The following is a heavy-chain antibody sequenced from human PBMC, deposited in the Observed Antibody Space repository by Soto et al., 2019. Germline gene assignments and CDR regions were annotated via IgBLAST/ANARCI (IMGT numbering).Heavy chain of an antibody. CDR1: GYTFKEYW. Sequence: EVQLVQSGAEVKKPGEPLKISCKASGYTFKEYWIGWVRQMPGKGPEWMGMIYGCDSDTRYSPSFQGQATISVARSADTAYVQWNSLQASDSGMYFCARYAPLDVIGGRYYYDMDVWGLGTSVTVS. CDR3: ARYAPLDVIGGRYYYDMDV. V-gene: IGHV5-51*03. CDR2: IYGCDSDT. D-gene: IGHD2-2*01. J-gene: IGHJ6*02.